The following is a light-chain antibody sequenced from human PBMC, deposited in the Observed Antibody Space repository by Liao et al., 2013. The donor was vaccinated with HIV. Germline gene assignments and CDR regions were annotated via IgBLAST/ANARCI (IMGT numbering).Light chain of an antibody. V-gene: IGLV3-21*04. CDR2: YSS. J-gene: IGLJ2*01. CDR3: QVWDSSSDHPV. CDR1: NIGSKS. Sequence: SYVLTQPPSVTVAPGKTARIPCGGNNIGSKSVHWYQQKPGQAPVLVIYYSSDRPSGIPERFSGSNSGNTATLTISRVEAGDEADYYCQVWDSSSDHPVFGGGTKLTVL.